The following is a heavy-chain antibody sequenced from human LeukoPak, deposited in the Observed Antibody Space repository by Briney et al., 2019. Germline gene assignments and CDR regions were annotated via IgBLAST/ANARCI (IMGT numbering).Heavy chain of an antibody. CDR2: IKEDGSDK. V-gene: IGHV3-7*01. J-gene: IGHJ4*02. D-gene: IGHD3-9*01. CDR3: ARGGAPYFDWCFDY. Sequence: GGSLRLSCGASGFSFSRYWMTWVRQAPGKGLEWVANIKEDGSDKKYVDSVKGRFTISRDNAKNSLYLQMNSLRAEDTAIYYCARGGAPYFDWCFDYWGQGTLVTVSS. CDR1: GFSFSRYW.